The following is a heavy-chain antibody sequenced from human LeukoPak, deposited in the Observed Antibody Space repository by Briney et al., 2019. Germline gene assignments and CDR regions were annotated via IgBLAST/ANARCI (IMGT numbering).Heavy chain of an antibody. D-gene: IGHD2-15*01. CDR1: GFTFSSYW. CDR3: TTSPSDIVVVVADY. CDR2: IKSKSDGGTT. V-gene: IGHV3-15*01. J-gene: IGHJ4*02. Sequence: GGSLRLSCAASGFTFSSYWMHWVRQAPGKGLVWVGRIKSKSDGGTTDYAAPVKGRFTISRDDSKNTLYLQMNSLKTEDTAVYYCTTSPSDIVVVVADYWGQGTLVTVSS.